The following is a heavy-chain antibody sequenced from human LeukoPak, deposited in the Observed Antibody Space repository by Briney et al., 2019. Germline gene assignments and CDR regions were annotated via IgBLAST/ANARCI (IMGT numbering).Heavy chain of an antibody. CDR3: ARVRVAVAAPYYFDY. V-gene: IGHV3-21*01. D-gene: IGHD6-19*01. J-gene: IGHJ4*02. Sequence: PGGSLRLSCAASGFSFSSYNMNWVRQAPGKGLEWVSFISSSSSYIYYVDSVKGRFTISRDNAKNSLYLQMNSLRAEDTAVYYCARVRVAVAAPYYFDYWGQGSLVTVSS. CDR1: GFSFSSYN. CDR2: ISSSSSYI.